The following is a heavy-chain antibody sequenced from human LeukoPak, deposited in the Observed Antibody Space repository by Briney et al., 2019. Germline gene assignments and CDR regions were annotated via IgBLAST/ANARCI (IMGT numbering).Heavy chain of an antibody. CDR3: AKDPSRSSTGWYFWVT. J-gene: IGHJ4*02. D-gene: IGHD6-19*01. V-gene: IGHV3-23*01. Sequence: GGSLRLSCAASGFTFGSYAMSWVRQALGRGLEWVSAIDRGGISTYYADSVEGRFTISRDNSKNTLYLQMNSLRAEDTALYYCAKDPSRSSTGWYFWVTWGQGTLVTVSS. CDR2: IDRGGIST. CDR1: GFTFGSYA.